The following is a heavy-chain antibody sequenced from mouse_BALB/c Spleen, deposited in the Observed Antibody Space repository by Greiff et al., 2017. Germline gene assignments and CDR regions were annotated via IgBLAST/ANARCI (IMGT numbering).Heavy chain of an antibody. V-gene: IGHV3-2*02. CDR1: GYSITSDYA. D-gene: IGHD2-10*01. CDR2: ISYSGST. J-gene: IGHJ3*01. Sequence: DVQLQESGPGLVKPSQSLSLTCTVTGYSITSDYAWNWIRQFPGNKLEWMGYISYSGSTSYNPSLKSRISITRDTSKNQFFLQLNSVTTEDTATYYCARSYYGNSWFAYWGQGTLVTVSA. CDR3: ARSYYGNSWFAY.